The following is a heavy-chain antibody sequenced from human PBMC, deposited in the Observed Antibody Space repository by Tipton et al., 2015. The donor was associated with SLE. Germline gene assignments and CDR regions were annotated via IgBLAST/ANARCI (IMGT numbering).Heavy chain of an antibody. CDR2: IYYSGST. CDR1: GGSFSGYY. D-gene: IGHD3-22*01. J-gene: IGHJ3*02. CDR3: ASSYDSSGYYPIDAFDI. Sequence: TLSLTCAVYGGSFSGYYWSWIRQPPGKGLEWIGYIYYSGSTYYNPSLKSRVTISVDTSKNQFSLKLSSVTAADTAVYYCASSYDSSGYYPIDAFDIWGQGTMVTVSS. V-gene: IGHV4-34*01.